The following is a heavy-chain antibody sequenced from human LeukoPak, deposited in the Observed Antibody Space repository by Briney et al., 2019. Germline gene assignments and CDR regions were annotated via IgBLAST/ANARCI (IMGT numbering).Heavy chain of an antibody. J-gene: IGHJ4*02. CDR2: IYYSGST. Sequence: PSETLSLTCTVSSGSISSSSYYWGWIRQPPGKGLEWIGSIYYSGSTYYNPSLKSRVTISVDTSKNQFSLKLSSVTAADTAVYYCARGRRIAAAGPLDYWGQGTLVTVSS. CDR3: ARGRRIAAAGPLDY. CDR1: SGSISSSSYY. D-gene: IGHD6-13*01. V-gene: IGHV4-39*07.